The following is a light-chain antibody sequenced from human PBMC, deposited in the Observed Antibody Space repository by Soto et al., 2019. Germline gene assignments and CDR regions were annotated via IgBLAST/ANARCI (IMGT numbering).Light chain of an antibody. CDR3: CSYAGSDTLYV. CDR1: SSDVGDYDF. Sequence: QSALTQPRSVSGSPGQSVTISCTATSSDVGDYDFVSWYQQHPAKAPKLIVYDVTKRPSGVPDRFSGSKSGNTASLTISGLQAEDEADYYCCSYAGSDTLYVFGTGTKLTFL. J-gene: IGLJ1*01. CDR2: DVT. V-gene: IGLV2-11*01.